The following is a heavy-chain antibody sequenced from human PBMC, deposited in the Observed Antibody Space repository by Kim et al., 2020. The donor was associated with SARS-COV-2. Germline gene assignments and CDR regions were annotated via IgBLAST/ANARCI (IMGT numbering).Heavy chain of an antibody. CDR2: MNPNSGNT. CDR1: GYTFTSYD. CDR3: ARVRLAQQLGFDY. V-gene: IGHV1-8*01. J-gene: IGHJ4*02. Sequence: ASVKVSCRASGYTFTSYDINWVRQATGQGLEWMGWMNPNSGNTGYAQKFQGRVTMTRKTSISTAYMELSSLRSEDTAVYYCARVRLAQQLGFDYWGQGTLVTVSS. D-gene: IGHD6-13*01.